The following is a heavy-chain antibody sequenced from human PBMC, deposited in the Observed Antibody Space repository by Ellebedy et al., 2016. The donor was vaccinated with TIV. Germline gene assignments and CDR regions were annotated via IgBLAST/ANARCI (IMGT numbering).Heavy chain of an antibody. CDR2: ISAYNGNT. Sequence: AASVKVSCKASGYTFTSYGISWVRQAPGQGLEWMGWISAYNGNTNYAQKLQGRVTMTTDTSTSTAYMELRSLRSDDTAVYYCARASDVDTAMASDYWGQGTLVTVSS. J-gene: IGHJ4*02. V-gene: IGHV1-18*04. D-gene: IGHD5-18*01. CDR1: GYTFTSYG. CDR3: ARASDVDTAMASDY.